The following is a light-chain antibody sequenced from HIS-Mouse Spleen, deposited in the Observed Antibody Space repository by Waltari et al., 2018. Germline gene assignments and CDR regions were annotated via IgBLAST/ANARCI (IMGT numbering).Light chain of an antibody. J-gene: IGKJ2*01. Sequence: DIVMTQSPDSLAVSLGERATINCKSSQSVVYSSNNKNYSAWYQQKPGQPPTLLIYWASTRESGGPDRFSGSGSGTAFALTISSLQAEDVAVYYCQQYYSTPPYTFGQGTKLEIK. CDR3: QQYYSTPPYT. V-gene: IGKV4-1*01. CDR2: WAS. CDR1: QSVVYSSNNKNY.